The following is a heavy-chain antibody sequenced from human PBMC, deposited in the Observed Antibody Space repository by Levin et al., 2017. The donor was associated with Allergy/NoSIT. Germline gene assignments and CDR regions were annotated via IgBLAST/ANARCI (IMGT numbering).Heavy chain of an antibody. J-gene: IGHJ5*02. Sequence: GASVKVSCKASGGTFSSYAISWVRQAPGQGLEWMGGIIPIFGTANYAQKFQGRVTITADKSTSTAYMELSSLRSEDTAVYYCARDHPFGEYQLLYPNWFDPWGQGTLVTVSS. CDR2: IIPIFGTA. CDR3: ARDHPFGEYQLLYPNWFDP. V-gene: IGHV1-69*06. CDR1: GGTFSSYA. D-gene: IGHD2-2*02.